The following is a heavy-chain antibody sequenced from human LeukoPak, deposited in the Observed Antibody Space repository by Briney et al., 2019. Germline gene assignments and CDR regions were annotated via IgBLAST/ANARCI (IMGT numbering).Heavy chain of an antibody. CDR2: ISSSSSYK. V-gene: IGHV3-21*01. J-gene: IGHJ4*02. CDR1: GFTFSNYW. Sequence: GGSLRLSCAASGFTFSNYWMHWVRQAPGKGLEWVSSISSSSSYKYYADSLKGRFTISRDNAKKSLYLQMNSLRAEDTAVYYCARDSPNDGILWWSIDYWGQGTLVTVSS. CDR3: ARDSPNDGILWWSIDY. D-gene: IGHD2-21*01.